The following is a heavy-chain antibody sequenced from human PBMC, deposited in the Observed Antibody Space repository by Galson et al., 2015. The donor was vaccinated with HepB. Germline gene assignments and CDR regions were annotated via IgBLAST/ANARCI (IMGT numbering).Heavy chain of an antibody. CDR1: GFSLTTYGVA. V-gene: IGHV2-5*02. J-gene: IGHJ4*02. Sequence: PALVKPTQTLTLTCTFPGFSLTTYGVAVGWIRQSPGKALEWLALIYWDDDKRYSPSLKSRLTVTKDTSKSQVALTMTDMDPMDTATYYCAHRWGDYGPFDYWGQGALVTVSS. D-gene: IGHD4-17*01. CDR2: IYWDDDK. CDR3: AHRWGDYGPFDY.